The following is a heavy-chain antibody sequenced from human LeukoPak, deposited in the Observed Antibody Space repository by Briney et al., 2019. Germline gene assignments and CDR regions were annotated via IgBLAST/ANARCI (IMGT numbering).Heavy chain of an antibody. CDR2: IYYSGST. CDR1: GGAISSYY. D-gene: IGHD5-12*01. J-gene: IGHJ4*02. V-gene: IGHV4-59*08. CDR3: ARLGSGYDGLYYFDY. Sequence: SETLSLTCTVSGGAISSYYWSWIRQPPGKGLEWMGYIYYSGSTNYNPPLKSRVTISVDTSKNQFSLKLSSVTAADTAVYYCARLGSGYDGLYYFDYWGQGTLVTVSS.